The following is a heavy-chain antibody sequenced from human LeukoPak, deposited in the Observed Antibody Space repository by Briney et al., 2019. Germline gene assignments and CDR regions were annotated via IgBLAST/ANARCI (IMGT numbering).Heavy chain of an antibody. CDR1: GYTFTGYY. J-gene: IGHJ4*02. CDR2: INPNSGGT. V-gene: IGHV1-2*02. CDR3: ARASSSWSLDFDY. Sequence: ASVKVSCKASGYTFTGYYMHWVRQAPGQGLEWMGWINPNSGGTNYAQKFQGRVTMTRDTSISTAYMELSRLRSDDTAVYYCARASSSWSLDFDYWGQGTLVTVPS. D-gene: IGHD6-13*01.